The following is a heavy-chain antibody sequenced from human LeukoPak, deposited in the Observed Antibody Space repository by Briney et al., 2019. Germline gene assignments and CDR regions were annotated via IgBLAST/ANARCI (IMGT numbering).Heavy chain of an antibody. D-gene: IGHD3-3*01. J-gene: IGHJ5*02. V-gene: IGHV1-2*02. CDR2: INTKSGRT. CDR1: GYSFTDYY. Sequence: ASVRVSCKTSGYSFTDYYIHWVRQAPGQGLEWMGWINTKSGRTSSARKFQGRVTMTRDPSIITVYMDMAWLTSDDTAIYFCARADFIDAGPYLIGPWGQGTLVTVSS. CDR3: ARADFIDAGPYLIGP.